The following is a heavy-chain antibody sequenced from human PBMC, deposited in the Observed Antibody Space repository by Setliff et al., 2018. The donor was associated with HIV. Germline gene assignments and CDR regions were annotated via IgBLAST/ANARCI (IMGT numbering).Heavy chain of an antibody. CDR3: ARDRVTGTANRYYGMDV. Sequence: PGGSLRLSCAAPGSTFSSYSMNWVRQAPGKGLEWVSYISSSSSTIYYADSVKGRFTISRDNAKSSLYLQMNSLRAEDTAVYYCARDRVTGTANRYYGMDVWGQGTTVTVSS. CDR2: ISSSSSTI. J-gene: IGHJ6*02. CDR1: GSTFSSYS. D-gene: IGHD1-20*01. V-gene: IGHV3-48*01.